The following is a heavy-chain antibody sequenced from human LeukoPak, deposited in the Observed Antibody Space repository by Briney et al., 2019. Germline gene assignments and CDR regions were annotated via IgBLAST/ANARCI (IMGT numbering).Heavy chain of an antibody. D-gene: IGHD3-10*01. J-gene: IGHJ6*02. Sequence: ASVKVSCKASGGTFSSYGISWVRQAPGQGLEWMGWISAYNGNTNYAQKLQGRVTMTTDTSTSTAYMELRSLRSDDTAVYYCARGPYGSGINYYYYGMDVWGQGTTVTVSS. V-gene: IGHV1-18*01. CDR3: ARGPYGSGINYYYYGMDV. CDR2: ISAYNGNT. CDR1: GGTFSSYG.